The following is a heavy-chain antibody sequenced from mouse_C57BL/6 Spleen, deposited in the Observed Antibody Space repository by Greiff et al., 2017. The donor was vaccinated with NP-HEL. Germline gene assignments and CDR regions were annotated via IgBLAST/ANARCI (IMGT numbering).Heavy chain of an antibody. V-gene: IGHV14-3*01. Sequence: SVAELVRPGASVKLSCTASGFNIKNTYMHWVKQRPEQGLEWIGRIDPANGNTKYAPKFQGKATITADTSSNTAYLQLSSLTSEDTAIYYCARSLITTVVATGYFDYWGQGTTLTVSS. CDR2: IDPANGNT. J-gene: IGHJ2*01. D-gene: IGHD1-1*01. CDR1: GFNIKNTY. CDR3: ARSLITTVVATGYFDY.